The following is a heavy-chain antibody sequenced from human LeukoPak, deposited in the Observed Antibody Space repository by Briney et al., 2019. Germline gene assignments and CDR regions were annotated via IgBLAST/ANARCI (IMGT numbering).Heavy chain of an antibody. CDR3: ARVSAAMTHWHFDL. J-gene: IGHJ2*01. Sequence: PGRSLRLSCAASGFTSSSYTMNCVRQAPGKGLEWVSSFSRSGPYIYYADSVKGRFTISRDNAKNSLYLQMNSLRAEDTAVYYCARVSAAMTHWHFDLWGRGTLVTVSS. V-gene: IGHV3-21*01. D-gene: IGHD2-2*01. CDR1: GFTSSSYT. CDR2: FSRSGPYI.